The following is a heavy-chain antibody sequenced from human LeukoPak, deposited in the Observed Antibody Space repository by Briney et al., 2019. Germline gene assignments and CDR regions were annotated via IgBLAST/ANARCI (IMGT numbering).Heavy chain of an antibody. D-gene: IGHD3-10*01. V-gene: IGHV3-7*05. CDR2: IKQDGGEK. Sequence: GGSLRLSCAGSGFTFSNHQMNWVRRAPGKGLEWVAKIKQDGGEKHYVDSVKGRFTISRDNAKNSLYLQMNSLRVEDTAMYYCARWNYDSGSWILDYWGQGTLVTVSS. CDR1: GFTFSNHQ. J-gene: IGHJ4*02. CDR3: ARWNYDSGSWILDY.